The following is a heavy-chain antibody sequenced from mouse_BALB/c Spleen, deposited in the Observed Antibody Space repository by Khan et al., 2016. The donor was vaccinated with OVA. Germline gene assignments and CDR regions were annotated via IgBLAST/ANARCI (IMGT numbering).Heavy chain of an antibody. D-gene: IGHD2-1*01. Sequence: EVELVESGTVLARPSASVTMSCTASDYSFTSYWVHWVQQRPGQGLEWMGAIYPGNSATSYNPKFKGQTKLTAVTSASTAYMELSSLTNEDSAFYYCTDGNYVGGFDYWGQGTLVTVSA. CDR1: DYSFTSYW. V-gene: IGHV1-5*01. CDR3: TDGNYVGGFDY. CDR2: IYPGNSAT. J-gene: IGHJ3*01.